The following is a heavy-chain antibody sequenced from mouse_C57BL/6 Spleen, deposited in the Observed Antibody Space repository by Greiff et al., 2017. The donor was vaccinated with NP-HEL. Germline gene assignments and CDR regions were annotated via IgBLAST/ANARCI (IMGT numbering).Heavy chain of an antibody. Sequence: EVQGVESGGGLVKPGGSLKLSCAASGFTFSDYGMHWVRQAPEKGLEWVAYISSGSSTIYYADTVKGRFTISRDNAKNTLFLQMTSLRSEDTAMYYCARGDYSNYLYAMDYWGQGTSVTVSS. CDR2: ISSGSSTI. CDR1: GFTFSDYG. V-gene: IGHV5-17*01. J-gene: IGHJ4*01. CDR3: ARGDYSNYLYAMDY. D-gene: IGHD2-5*01.